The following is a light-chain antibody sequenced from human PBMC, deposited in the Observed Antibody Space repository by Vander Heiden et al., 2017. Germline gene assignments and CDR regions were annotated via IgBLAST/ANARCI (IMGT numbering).Light chain of an antibody. CDR2: WAS. CDR3: QQYYSTPLT. V-gene: IGKV4-1*01. J-gene: IGKJ4*01. Sequence: DIVVTQSPDPPALSLAERDTINCNCSHNALYSTNNNNYLAWYQQKPGQPPKLLIYWASTRESGVPDRFSGSGSGTDFTLTITSLQAEDVAVYYCQQYYSTPLTFGGGTKVEMK. CDR1: HNALYSTNNNNY.